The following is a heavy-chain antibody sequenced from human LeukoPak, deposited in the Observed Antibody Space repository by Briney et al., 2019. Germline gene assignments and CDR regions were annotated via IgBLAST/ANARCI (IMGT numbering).Heavy chain of an antibody. D-gene: IGHD6-19*01. CDR2: IYYSGST. Sequence: PSETLSLTCTVSGGSISSYYWSWIRQPPGKGLEWIGYIYYSGSTNYNPSLKSRVTISVDTSKNQFSLKLSSVTAADTAVYYCARSERSSGWYLLFDYWGQGTLVTVSS. J-gene: IGHJ4*02. CDR3: ARSERSSGWYLLFDY. CDR1: GGSISSYY. V-gene: IGHV4-59*12.